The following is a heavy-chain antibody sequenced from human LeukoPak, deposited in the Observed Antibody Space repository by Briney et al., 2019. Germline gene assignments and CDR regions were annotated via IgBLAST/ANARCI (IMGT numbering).Heavy chain of an antibody. J-gene: IGHJ5*02. V-gene: IGHV4-31*03. CDR1: GGSISSDGYY. CDR3: ARQQLVEGNWFDP. CDR2: IYYSGST. Sequence: SETLSLTCTVSGGSISSDGYYWSWIRQHPGKGLEWIGYIYYSGSTYYNPSLKSRVTISVDTSKNQFSLKLSSVTAADTAVYYCARQQLVEGNWFDPWGQGTLVTVSS. D-gene: IGHD6-13*01.